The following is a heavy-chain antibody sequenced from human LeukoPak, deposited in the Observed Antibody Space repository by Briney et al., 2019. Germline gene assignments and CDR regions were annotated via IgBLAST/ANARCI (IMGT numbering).Heavy chain of an antibody. Sequence: GGSLRLSCAASGFTFDDYAMHWVRQVPGKGLEWVSGISWNSGSIGYADSVKGRFTISRDNAKNSLYLQMNSLRAEDTALYYCAKVPVATGSLGSYFDYWGQGTLVTVSS. D-gene: IGHD5-12*01. CDR2: ISWNSGSI. V-gene: IGHV3-9*01. CDR3: AKVPVATGSLGSYFDY. J-gene: IGHJ4*02. CDR1: GFTFDDYA.